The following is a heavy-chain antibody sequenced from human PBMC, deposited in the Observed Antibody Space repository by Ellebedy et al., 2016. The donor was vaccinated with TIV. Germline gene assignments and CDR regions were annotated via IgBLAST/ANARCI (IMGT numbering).Heavy chain of an antibody. CDR3: ARVGEVAATPCSY. V-gene: IGHV5-51*01. CDR2: IYPGDSYT. CDR1: GYSFTTYW. D-gene: IGHD2-15*01. Sequence: PGGSLRLSCKGSGYSFTTYWIGWVRQMSGKGLEWMGIIYPGDSYTRYSPSFQGQVTISADKSISTAYLQWSSLKASDTAMYYCARVGEVAATPCSYWGQGTLVTVSS. J-gene: IGHJ4*02.